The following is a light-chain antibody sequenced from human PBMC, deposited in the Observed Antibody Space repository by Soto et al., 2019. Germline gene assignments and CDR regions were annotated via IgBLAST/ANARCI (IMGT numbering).Light chain of an antibody. V-gene: IGLV2-8*01. CDR2: EVS. Sequence: QSVLTQPPSPSGSPGQSVTISFTGTRSEIGYYNYVSWYQQYPGKAPKLLIYEVSKRPSGVPDRFSGSKSGNTASLTVSGLQAADEADYYCTSYAGTDVHYVFGTGTKVTVL. CDR1: RSEIGYYNY. CDR3: TSYAGTDVHYV. J-gene: IGLJ1*01.